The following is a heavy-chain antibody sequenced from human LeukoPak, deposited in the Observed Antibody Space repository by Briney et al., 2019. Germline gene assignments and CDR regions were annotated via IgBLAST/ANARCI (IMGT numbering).Heavy chain of an antibody. D-gene: IGHD5-12*01. Sequence: SETLSLTCAVYGGSFSGYYWSWIRQPPGKGLEWIGEINHSGSTNYNPSLKSRVTISVDTSKNQFSLKLSSVTAADTAVYYCARAACEYSGYDLPYYYYMDVWGKGTTVTVSS. V-gene: IGHV4-34*01. J-gene: IGHJ6*03. CDR2: INHSGST. CDR1: GGSFSGYY. CDR3: ARAACEYSGYDLPYYYYMDV.